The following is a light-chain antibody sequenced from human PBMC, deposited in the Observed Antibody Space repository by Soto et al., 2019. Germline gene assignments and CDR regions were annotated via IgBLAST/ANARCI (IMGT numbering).Light chain of an antibody. CDR3: ISYIPSTTTHWV. J-gene: IGLJ3*02. Sequence: QSALTQPASVSGSPGQSITISCTGTNSDVGGYDRVSWYQHHPGKAPKLLIFEVYNRPSGISDRFSGSKSGDTASLTISGLQAEDEADYYCISYIPSTTTHWVFGGGTSSPS. CDR1: NSDVGGYDR. V-gene: IGLV2-14*01. CDR2: EVY.